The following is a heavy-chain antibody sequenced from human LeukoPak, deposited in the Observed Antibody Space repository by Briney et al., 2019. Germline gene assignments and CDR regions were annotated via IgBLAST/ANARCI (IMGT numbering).Heavy chain of an antibody. CDR3: ARGGVNPVDH. D-gene: IGHD1-14*01. V-gene: IGHV3-74*01. CDR1: GLPFNSFW. CDR2: MNEYSTTI. J-gene: IGHJ4*02. Sequence: QPGGSLRLSCAASGLPFNSFWMHWVRQAPGKGLVWVSDMNEYSTTIRYADSVKGRFTISRDNAKSILYLQMNNLRAEDTAMYFCARGGVNPVDHWGQGTLVTVSS.